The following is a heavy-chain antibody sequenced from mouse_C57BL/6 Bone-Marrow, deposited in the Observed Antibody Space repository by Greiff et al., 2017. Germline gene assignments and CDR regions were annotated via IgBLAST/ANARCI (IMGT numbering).Heavy chain of an antibody. D-gene: IGHD2-5*01. V-gene: IGHV1-76*01. CDR3: ARRAYYSNYRYFDV. CDR1: GYTFTDYY. Sequence: QVQLQQSGAELVRPGASVKLSCKASGYTFTDYYINWVKQRPGQGLEWIARIYPGSGNTYYNEKFKGKATLTAEKSSSTAYMQLSSLTSEDSAVYFCARRAYYSNYRYFDVWGTGPTVTVSS. CDR2: IYPGSGNT. J-gene: IGHJ1*03.